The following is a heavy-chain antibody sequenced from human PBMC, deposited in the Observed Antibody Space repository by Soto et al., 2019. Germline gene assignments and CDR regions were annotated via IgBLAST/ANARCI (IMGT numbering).Heavy chain of an antibody. V-gene: IGHV3-15*01. CDR2: IKSKTDGGTT. Sequence: GSLRLSCAASGFTFSNAWMSWFRQAPGNGLEWVGRIKSKTDGGTTDYAAPLKGRFTISRDDSKNTLYLQMNSLKTEDTAVYYCTTDLRGSGYPRVEYWGQGTMVTVSS. CDR3: TTDLRGSGYPRVEY. CDR1: GFTFSNAW. J-gene: IGHJ4*02. D-gene: IGHD3-22*01.